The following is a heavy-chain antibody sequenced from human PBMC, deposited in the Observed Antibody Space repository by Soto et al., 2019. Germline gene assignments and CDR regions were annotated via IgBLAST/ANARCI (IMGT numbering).Heavy chain of an antibody. V-gene: IGHV4-4*02. CDR1: GDSINNSHW. Sequence: QVQLQESGPGLVQPSGTLFLTCAVSGDSINNSHWWNWVRQTPGKWLEWIGETYHSGTTNYNPSLTTRVTISIDQSKNQFSLKMNSATAADTAVDYCAREVNSSPARGPNWFDPWGQGTLVTVSS. D-gene: IGHD6-13*01. CDR3: AREVNSSPARGPNWFDP. CDR2: TYHSGTT. J-gene: IGHJ5*02.